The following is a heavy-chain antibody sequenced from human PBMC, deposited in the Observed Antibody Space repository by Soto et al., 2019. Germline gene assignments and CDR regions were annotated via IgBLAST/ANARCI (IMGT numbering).Heavy chain of an antibody. CDR3: ARGDYDLWSGYIWPFGP. Sequence: ASVKVSCKDYGYTFTSYDINWVRQATGHGLEWMGWMNPNSGNTGYAQTLQGRVTMTRNTSISTAYMELSSLRSEDTAVYYCARGDYDLWSGYIWPFGPWGQGTLVTVTS. D-gene: IGHD3-3*01. V-gene: IGHV1-8*01. CDR2: MNPNSGNT. J-gene: IGHJ5*02. CDR1: GYTFTSYD.